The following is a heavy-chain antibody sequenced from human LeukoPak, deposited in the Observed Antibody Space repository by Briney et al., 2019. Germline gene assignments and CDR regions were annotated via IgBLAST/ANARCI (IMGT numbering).Heavy chain of an antibody. CDR3: ATGIPITSGWYYFDY. V-gene: IGHV4-4*07. CDR1: GGSISSYF. CDR2: IYISGDT. J-gene: IGHJ4*02. D-gene: IGHD6-19*01. Sequence: SETLSLTCTVSGGSISSYFWSWIRQPAGKGLEWIGLIYISGDTNYNPSLKSRVTMSVDTSKNHPSLKLSSVTAADTAVYYCATGIPITSGWYYFDYWGQGIPVTVSS.